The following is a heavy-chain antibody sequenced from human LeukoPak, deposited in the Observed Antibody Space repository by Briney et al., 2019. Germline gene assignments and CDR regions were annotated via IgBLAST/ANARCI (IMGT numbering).Heavy chain of an antibody. Sequence: GSLRLSCAASGFTFSSYAMSWVRQAPGKGLEWVSGISGSGDNTYYADSVKGRFTISRDDSKNTLYVQVNSLGTEDTAAYYCAKGSYYDSSGSFYFDYWGQGTLVTVSS. D-gene: IGHD3-22*01. V-gene: IGHV3-23*01. CDR3: AKGSYYDSSGSFYFDY. J-gene: IGHJ4*02. CDR2: ISGSGDNT. CDR1: GFTFSSYA.